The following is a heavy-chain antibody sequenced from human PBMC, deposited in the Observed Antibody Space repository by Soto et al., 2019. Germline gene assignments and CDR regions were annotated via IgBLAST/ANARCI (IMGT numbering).Heavy chain of an antibody. J-gene: IGHJ6*02. D-gene: IGHD3-22*01. CDR3: AREIITMIVVGGGMDV. CDR2: ISSSSSTI. Sequence: EVQLVESGGGLVQPGGSLRLSCAASGFTFSSYSMNWVRQAPGKGLEWVSYISSSSSTIYYADSVKGRFTISRDNAKNSLYLQMNSLRDEDTAVYYCAREIITMIVVGGGMDVWGQGTTVTVSS. CDR1: GFTFSSYS. V-gene: IGHV3-48*02.